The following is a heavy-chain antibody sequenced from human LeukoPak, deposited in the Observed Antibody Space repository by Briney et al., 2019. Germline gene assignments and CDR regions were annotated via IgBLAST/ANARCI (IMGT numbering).Heavy chain of an antibody. CDR2: ISGSADST. D-gene: IGHD2-15*01. V-gene: IGHV3-23*01. J-gene: IGHJ6*02. Sequence: GGSLRLSCAASGFIFTSYAMTWVRQAPGEGLEWVSAISGSADSTYYADSVKGRFTISRDNSKNTLHLQMNSLRADDTAVYYCARGFRIPDVWGQGTTVTVSS. CDR3: ARGFRIPDV. CDR1: GFIFTSYA.